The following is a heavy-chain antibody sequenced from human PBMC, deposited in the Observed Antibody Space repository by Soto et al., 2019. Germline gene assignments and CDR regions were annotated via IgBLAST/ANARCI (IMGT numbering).Heavy chain of an antibody. CDR3: ASLIVGAPGDAFDI. CDR1: GGSFSGYY. Sequence: PSETLSLTCAVYGGSFSGYYWSWIRQPPGKGLEWIGEINHSGSTNYNPSLKSRVTISVDTSKNQFSLKLSSVTAADTAVYYCASLIVGAPGDAFDIWGQGTMVTVSS. D-gene: IGHD1-26*01. CDR2: INHSGST. V-gene: IGHV4-34*01. J-gene: IGHJ3*02.